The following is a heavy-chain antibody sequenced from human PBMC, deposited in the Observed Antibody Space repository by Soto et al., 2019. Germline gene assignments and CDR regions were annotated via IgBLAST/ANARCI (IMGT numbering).Heavy chain of an antibody. CDR1: GYSFTSYW. CDR2: IDPSDSYT. CDR3: GRVYCSGGSCGLP. D-gene: IGHD2-15*01. J-gene: IGHJ5*02. V-gene: IGHV5-10-1*01. Sequence: GESLKISCKGSGYSFTSYWISWVRQMPGEGLEWMGRIDPSDSYTNYSPSFQGHVTISADKSISTAYLQWSSLKASDTAMYYCGRVYCSGGSCGLPWSQKPLVTVS.